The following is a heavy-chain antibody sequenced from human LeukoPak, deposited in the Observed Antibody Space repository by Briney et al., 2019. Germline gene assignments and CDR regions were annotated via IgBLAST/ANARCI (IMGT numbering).Heavy chain of an antibody. CDR2: ISWNSGSI. CDR3: AKNYYDSSGSRYFDL. D-gene: IGHD3-22*01. Sequence: SLRLSCAASGFTFDDYAMHWVRQAPGKGLEWVSGISWNSGSIGYADSVKGRFTISRDNAKNSLYLQMNSLRAEDTALYYCAKNYYDSSGSRYFDLWGRGTLVTVSS. CDR1: GFTFDDYA. V-gene: IGHV3-9*01. J-gene: IGHJ2*01.